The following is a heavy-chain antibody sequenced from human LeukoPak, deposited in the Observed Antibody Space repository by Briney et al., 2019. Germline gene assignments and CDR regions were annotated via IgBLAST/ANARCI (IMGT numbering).Heavy chain of an antibody. CDR3: ATGGDIVVVPAAEDAFDI. J-gene: IGHJ3*02. V-gene: IGHV1-2*02. CDR2: INPNSGGT. CDR1: GYTFTGYY. D-gene: IGHD2-2*01. Sequence: ASVKVSCTASGYTFTGYYMHWVRQAPGQGLEWMGWINPNSGGTNYAQKFQGRVTMTRDTSISTAYMELSRLRSDDTAVYYCATGGDIVVVPAAEDAFDIWGQGTMVTVSS.